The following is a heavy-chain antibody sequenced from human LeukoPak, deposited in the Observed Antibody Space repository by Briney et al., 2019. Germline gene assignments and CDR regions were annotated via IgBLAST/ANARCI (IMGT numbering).Heavy chain of an antibody. V-gene: IGHV3-7*01. CDR3: ARAGGSYSWYFDL. Sequence: GGSLRLSCAASGFTFSTYWMSWVRQAPGKGLEWVANIKEDGSEKYYVDSVKGRFTISRDNAKNSLYLQMNSLRAEDTAVYYCARAGGSYSWYFDLWGRGTLVTVSS. D-gene: IGHD1-26*01. CDR1: GFTFSTYW. J-gene: IGHJ2*01. CDR2: IKEDGSEK.